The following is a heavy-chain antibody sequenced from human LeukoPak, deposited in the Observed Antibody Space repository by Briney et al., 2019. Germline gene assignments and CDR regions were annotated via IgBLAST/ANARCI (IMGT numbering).Heavy chain of an antibody. Sequence: PGESLKISCKDSGYSFTSYWIGWVRQMPGKGLEWMGIIYPGDSDTRYSPSFQGQVTISADKSINTAYLQWSSLKASDTAIYYCARRREAMDPFDYWGQGTLVTVSS. D-gene: IGHD5-18*01. CDR2: IYPGDSDT. CDR3: ARRREAMDPFDY. V-gene: IGHV5-51*01. J-gene: IGHJ4*02. CDR1: GYSFTSYW.